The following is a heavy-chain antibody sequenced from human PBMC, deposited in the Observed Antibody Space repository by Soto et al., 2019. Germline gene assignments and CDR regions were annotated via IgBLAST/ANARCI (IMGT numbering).Heavy chain of an antibody. Sequence: PGGSLRLSCAASGFTFSSYAMHWVRQAPGKGLEYISAISSNGGSTYYADSVKGRFTISRDNSKNTLYLQMGSLRAEDMAVYYCARGIAAADRGYYYGMDVWGQGTTVTVSS. J-gene: IGHJ6*02. CDR3: ARGIAAADRGYYYGMDV. CDR1: GFTFSSYA. D-gene: IGHD6-13*01. CDR2: ISSNGGST. V-gene: IGHV3-64*02.